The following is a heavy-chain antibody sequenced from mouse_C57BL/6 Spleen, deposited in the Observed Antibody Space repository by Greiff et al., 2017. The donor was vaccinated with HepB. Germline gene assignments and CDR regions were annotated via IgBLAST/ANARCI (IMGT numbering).Heavy chain of an antibody. CDR2: IDPETGGT. D-gene: IGHD1-1*01. CDR3: TIYYGSSYPYFDY. V-gene: IGHV1-15*01. CDR1: GYTFTDYE. J-gene: IGHJ2*01. Sequence: VQLVESGAELVRPGASVTLSCKASGYTFTDYEMHWVKQTPVHGLEWIGAIDPETGGTAYNQKFKGKAILTADKSSSTAYMELRSLTSEDSAVYYCTIYYGSSYPYFDYWGQGTTLTVSS.